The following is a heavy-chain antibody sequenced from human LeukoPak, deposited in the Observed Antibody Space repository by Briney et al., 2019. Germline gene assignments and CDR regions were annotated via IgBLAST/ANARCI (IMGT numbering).Heavy chain of an antibody. J-gene: IGHJ5*02. V-gene: IGHV3-48*04. CDR3: ARDGGFCSGGFCYRLFDP. CDR1: GFTFSSHN. CDR2: ISDSSITM. Sequence: GGSLRLSCAASGFTFSSHNMVWVRQPQGKGLEWISYISDSSITMYYADSVKGRFTISRDNAKNSLYLQMNSLRAEDTAVYYCARDGGFCSGGFCYRLFDPWGQGTLVTVSS. D-gene: IGHD2-15*01.